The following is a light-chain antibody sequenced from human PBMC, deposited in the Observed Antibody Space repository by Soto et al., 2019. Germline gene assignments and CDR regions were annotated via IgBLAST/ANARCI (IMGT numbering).Light chain of an antibody. CDR3: QSYDSSLSGWV. CDR2: GNN. J-gene: IGLJ3*02. Sequence: QLVLTQPPSVSGAPGQRVTISCTGSSSNIGAGYDVHWYQQLPGTAPKLLIYGNNNRPSGVPDRFSGSKSGTSASLAIPGLQAEDEADYYCQSYDSSLSGWVFGGGTKLTVL. CDR1: SSNIGAGYD. V-gene: IGLV1-40*01.